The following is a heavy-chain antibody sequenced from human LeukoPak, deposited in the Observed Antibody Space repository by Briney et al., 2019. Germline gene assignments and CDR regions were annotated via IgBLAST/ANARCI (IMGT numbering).Heavy chain of an antibody. Sequence: ASVKVSCKASGYTFTSYGISWVRQAPGQGLEWMGIINPSGGSTSYAQKFQGRVTMTRNTSISTAYMELSSLRSEDTAVYYCARYIGDYVPYYYYGMDVWGQGTTVTVSS. J-gene: IGHJ6*02. CDR2: INPSGGST. CDR3: ARYIGDYVPYYYYGMDV. V-gene: IGHV1-46*01. CDR1: GYTFTSYG. D-gene: IGHD4-17*01.